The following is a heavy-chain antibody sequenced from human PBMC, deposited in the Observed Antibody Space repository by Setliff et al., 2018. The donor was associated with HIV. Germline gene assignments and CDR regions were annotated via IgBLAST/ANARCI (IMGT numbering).Heavy chain of an antibody. J-gene: IGHJ3*02. Sequence: LSLTCAVSGYSISTAYYWAWIRQSPGKGLEWIGGFHHSGSAHYNPSLKSRVTISGQTSKNQFPLTLTSVTAADTAIYYCARQGAGYYYDSSDYYTGNGFDMWGQGTMVTVSS. CDR2: FHHSGSA. D-gene: IGHD3-22*01. CDR3: ARQGAGYYYDSSDYYTGNGFDM. V-gene: IGHV4-38-2*01. CDR1: GYSISTAYY.